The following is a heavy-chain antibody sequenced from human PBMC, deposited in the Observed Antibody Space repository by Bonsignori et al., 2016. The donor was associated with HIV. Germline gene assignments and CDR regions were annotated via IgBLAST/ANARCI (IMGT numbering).Heavy chain of an antibody. V-gene: IGHV3-7*01. Sequence: WIRQPPGKGLEWVANIKHDGSEKYYVDSVKGRFTISRDDATNSLYLQMNGLRADDTAIYYCARGAPSTVTTKLPLVYWGQGTLVTVSS. CDR2: IKHDGSEK. D-gene: IGHD4-17*01. CDR3: ARGAPSTVTTKLPLVY. J-gene: IGHJ4*02.